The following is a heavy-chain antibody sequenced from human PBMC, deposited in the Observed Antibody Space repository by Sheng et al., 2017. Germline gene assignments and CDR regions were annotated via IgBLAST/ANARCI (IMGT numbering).Heavy chain of an antibody. Sequence: QVQLVHSRAEMKKPGASVRVSCKASGYTFSSYGISWVRQAPGQGLEWMGWISPYNGNTKYAQKFQGRVTMTTDTSTSTAYMELRSLRSDDTAVYYCARDGDGFDVWGPGTSLTVSS. CDR1: GYTFSSYG. CDR3: ARDGDGFDV. CDR2: ISPYNGNT. V-gene: IGHV1-18*01. J-gene: IGHJ3*01.